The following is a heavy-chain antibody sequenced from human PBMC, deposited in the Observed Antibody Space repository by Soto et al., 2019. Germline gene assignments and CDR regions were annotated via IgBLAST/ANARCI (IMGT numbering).Heavy chain of an antibody. Sequence: ASVKVSCKASGDTFGRFTINWVRQAPGQGLEWMGGIKPISDITNYAQRFQGRVTFTADASTSTVYLELSSLRSEDTAMYYCARDPSTINKLIGVWFDPWGQGTLVTVSS. V-gene: IGHV1-69*13. CDR2: IKPISDIT. D-gene: IGHD4-4*01. J-gene: IGHJ5*02. CDR1: GDTFGRFT. CDR3: ARDPSTINKLIGVWFDP.